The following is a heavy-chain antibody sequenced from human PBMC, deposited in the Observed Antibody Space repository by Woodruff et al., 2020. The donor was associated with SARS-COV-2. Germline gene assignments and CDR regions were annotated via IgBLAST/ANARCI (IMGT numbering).Heavy chain of an antibody. CDR2: IKQDGSKK. J-gene: IGHJ2*01. D-gene: IGHD3-22*01. CDR3: ARDADSGNYYKDYWYFDL. V-gene: IGHV3-7*03. Sequence: EWVANIKQDGSKKYYVDSVKGRFTISRDNGKKSLQLQMESLRDEDTAVYYCARDADSGNYYKDYWYFDLWGRGT.